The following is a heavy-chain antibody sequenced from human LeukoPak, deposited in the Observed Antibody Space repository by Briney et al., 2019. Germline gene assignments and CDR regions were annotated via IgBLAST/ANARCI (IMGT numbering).Heavy chain of an antibody. CDR2: IIPILGIA. CDR3: ERDPIAVTYYYYGMDV. Sequence: SVKVSCKASGGTFSSYAISWVRQAPGQGLEWMGRIIPILGIANYAQKFQGRVTITADKSTSTAYMELSSLRSEDTAVYYCERDPIAVTYYYYGMDVWGQGTTVTVSS. V-gene: IGHV1-69*04. CDR1: GGTFSSYA. D-gene: IGHD6-19*01. J-gene: IGHJ6*02.